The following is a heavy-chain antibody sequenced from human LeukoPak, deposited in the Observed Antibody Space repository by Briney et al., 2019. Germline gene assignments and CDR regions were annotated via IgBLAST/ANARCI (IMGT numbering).Heavy chain of an antibody. CDR1: GFTFDDYA. J-gene: IGHJ3*02. CDR2: ISWNSGSI. Sequence: SGGSLRLSCAASGFTFDDYAMHWVRQPPGKGLEWVSGISWNSGSIGYADSVKGRFTISRDNAKNSLYLQMNSLRAEDTALYYCARDSRWGAFDIWGQGTMVTVSS. D-gene: IGHD4-23*01. V-gene: IGHV3-9*01. CDR3: ARDSRWGAFDI.